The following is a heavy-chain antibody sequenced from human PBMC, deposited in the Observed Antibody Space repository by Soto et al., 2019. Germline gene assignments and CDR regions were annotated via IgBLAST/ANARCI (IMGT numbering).Heavy chain of an antibody. CDR1: GGSISSYY. D-gene: IGHD6-19*01. CDR3: ARGPRLVLLR. V-gene: IGHV4-59*01. J-gene: IGHJ4*02. Sequence: SETLSLTCTVSGGSISSYYWSWIRQPPGKGLEWIGYIYYSGSTNYNPSLKSRVTISVDTSKNQFSLKLSSVTAADTAVYYCARGPRLVLLRWGQGTLVTVSS. CDR2: IYYSGST.